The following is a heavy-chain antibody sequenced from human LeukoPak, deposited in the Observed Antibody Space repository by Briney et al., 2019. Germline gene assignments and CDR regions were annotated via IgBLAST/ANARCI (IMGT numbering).Heavy chain of an antibody. J-gene: IGHJ3*01. Sequence: GGSLRLSCAASGFTFSTYAMHWVRQAPGKGLEWVAFISYDGTNKYCADSVKGRFTISRDNSKNTLYLQMNSLRAEDTALYYCAREILTGYAFDVWGQGTMVTVSS. D-gene: IGHD7-27*01. V-gene: IGHV3-30-3*01. CDR2: ISYDGTNK. CDR1: GFTFSTYA. CDR3: AREILTGYAFDV.